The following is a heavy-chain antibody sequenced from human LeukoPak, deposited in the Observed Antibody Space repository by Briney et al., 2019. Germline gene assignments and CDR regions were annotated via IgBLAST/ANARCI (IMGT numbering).Heavy chain of an antibody. CDR3: ARDSLDYGSGSYYVSY. CDR2: MSYDGNTK. D-gene: IGHD3-10*01. J-gene: IGHJ4*02. Sequence: PGGSLRLSCVASGLTFSGFALFWVRQAPGKGLEWVAVMSYDGNTKNYADSVKGRFTISRDNSKNTLYLQMNSLRAEDTAVYYCARDSLDYGSGSYYVSYWGQGTLVTVSS. CDR1: GLTFSGFA. V-gene: IGHV3-30-3*01.